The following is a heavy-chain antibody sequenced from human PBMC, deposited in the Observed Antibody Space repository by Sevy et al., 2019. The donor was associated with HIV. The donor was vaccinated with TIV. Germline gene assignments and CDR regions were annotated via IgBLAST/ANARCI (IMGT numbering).Heavy chain of an antibody. CDR1: GFTFDDYA. J-gene: IGHJ4*02. D-gene: IGHD4-4*01. CDR3: AKDPDYSPRYYFDY. CDR2: ISWNSGSI. Sequence: GGSLRLSCAASGFTFDDYAMHWVRQAPGKGLEWVSGISWNSGSIGYADSVKGRFTISRDNAKNSLYLQMNSPRAEDTALYYCAKDPDYSPRYYFDYWGQGTLVTVSS. V-gene: IGHV3-9*01.